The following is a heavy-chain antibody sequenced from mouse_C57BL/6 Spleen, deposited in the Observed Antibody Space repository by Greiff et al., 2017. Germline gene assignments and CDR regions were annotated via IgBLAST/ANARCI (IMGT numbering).Heavy chain of an antibody. J-gene: IGHJ2*01. D-gene: IGHD2-1*01. CDR3: ARRGLYYGNYDDYFDY. CDR2: INPNNGGT. V-gene: IGHV1-26*01. CDR1: GYTFTDYY. Sequence: EVQLQQSGPELVKPGASVKISCKASGYTFTDYYMNWVKQSHGKSLEWIGDINPNNGGTSYNQKFKGKATLTVDKSSSTAYMELRSLTSEDSAVYYCARRGLYYGNYDDYFDYWGQGTTLTVSS.